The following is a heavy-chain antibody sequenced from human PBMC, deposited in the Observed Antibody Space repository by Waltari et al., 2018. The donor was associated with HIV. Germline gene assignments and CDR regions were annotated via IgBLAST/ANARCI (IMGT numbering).Heavy chain of an antibody. V-gene: IGHV4-34*01. CDR2: MNQRGGT. CDR1: GGSFSGYS. J-gene: IGHJ4*02. D-gene: IGHD3-9*01. Sequence: QVQLQQRGAILLRPSETLSLTCAVSGGSFSGYSWNWIRQAPGKGLEWIGEMNQRGGTNYNASLESRITISVDTSNNYFSLEMNSVTAADTAVYFCARGLRTLTPRNWGPGTLVTVSS. CDR3: ARGLRTLTPRN.